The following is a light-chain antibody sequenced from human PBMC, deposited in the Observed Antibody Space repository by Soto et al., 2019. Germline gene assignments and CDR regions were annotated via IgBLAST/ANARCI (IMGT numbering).Light chain of an antibody. CDR1: QTISTD. V-gene: IGKV3-15*01. J-gene: IGKJ4*01. CDR3: QQNNKWPPVT. Sequence: EVVMTQSPATVSVFPGEGVTLSCRASQTISTDLAWYQQKPGQATRLLIYGASTRATGVPDRFSGGGSGTEFTLTISSLQSEDVAFYYCQQNNKWPPVTFGGGTKVEIK. CDR2: GAS.